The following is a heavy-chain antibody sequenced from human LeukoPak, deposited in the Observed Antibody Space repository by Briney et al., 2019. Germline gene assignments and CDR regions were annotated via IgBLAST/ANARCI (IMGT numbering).Heavy chain of an antibody. Sequence: SETLSLTCTVSGGSISSYYWSWIRQPPGKGLEWIGYIYYSGSTNYNPPLKSRVTISVDTSKNQFSLKLSSVTAADTAVYYCAKFGNYFGYWGQGTLVTVSS. CDR2: IYYSGST. CDR1: GGSISSYY. J-gene: IGHJ4*02. CDR3: AKFGNYFGY. D-gene: IGHD3-10*01. V-gene: IGHV4-59*01.